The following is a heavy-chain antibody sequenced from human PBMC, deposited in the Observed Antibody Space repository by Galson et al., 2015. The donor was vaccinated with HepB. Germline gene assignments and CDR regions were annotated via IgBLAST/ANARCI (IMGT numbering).Heavy chain of an antibody. CDR2: ISYDGSTK. D-gene: IGHD6-13*01. CDR3: ARERDTGYSSSWSDDALAI. J-gene: IGHJ3*02. CDR1: GFTFNSYP. V-gene: IGHV3-30*04. Sequence: SLRLSCAASGFTFNSYPMHWVRQAPGKGLEWVAIISYDGSTKYYADSVGGRFTISRDNSRNTLYLQMNSLTAEDTAVYYCARERDTGYSSSWSDDALAIWGQGTMVTVSS.